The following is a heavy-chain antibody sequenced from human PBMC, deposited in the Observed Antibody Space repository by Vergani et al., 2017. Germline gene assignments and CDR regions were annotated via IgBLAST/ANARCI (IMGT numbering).Heavy chain of an antibody. CDR2: INPSGGST. CDR1: GYTFTSYY. D-gene: IGHD3-16*02. V-gene: IGHV1-46*03. J-gene: IGHJ6*02. Sequence: QVQLVQSGAEVKKPGASVKVSCKASGYTFTSYYMHWVRQAPGQGLEWMGIINPSGGSTSYAQKFQGRVTMTRDTSTSTVYMELSSLRSEDTAVYYCARDLEVIGQADYYYYGMDVWGQGTTVTVS. CDR3: ARDLEVIGQADYYYYGMDV.